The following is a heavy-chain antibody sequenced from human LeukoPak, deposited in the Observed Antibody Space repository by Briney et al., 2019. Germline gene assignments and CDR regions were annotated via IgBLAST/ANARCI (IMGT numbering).Heavy chain of an antibody. V-gene: IGHV4-39*07. J-gene: IGHJ3*02. CDR3: ARDRIAAAGTHSNHAFDI. CDR1: GGSISSRIYY. D-gene: IGHD6-13*01. CDR2: IFYSGST. Sequence: SETLSLTCTVSGGSISSRIYYWGWIRQPPGKGLEWIGSIFYSGSTYYNPSLKSRVTISVDKSKNQFSLKLSSVTAADTAVYYCARDRIAAAGTHSNHAFDIWGQGTMVTVSS.